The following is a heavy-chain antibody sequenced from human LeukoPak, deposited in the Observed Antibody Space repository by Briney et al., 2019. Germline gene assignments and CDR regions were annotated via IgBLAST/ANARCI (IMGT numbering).Heavy chain of an antibody. CDR2: IYYSGST. Sequence: PSETLSLTCTVSGGSISSHYWSWIRQPPGKGLEWIGYIYYSGSTNYNPSLKSRVTISVDTSKNQFSLKLSSVTAADTAVYYCATLMVVTARGGQYWGQGTLVTVSS. V-gene: IGHV4-59*11. CDR1: GGSISSHY. CDR3: ATLMVVTARGGQY. D-gene: IGHD2-21*02. J-gene: IGHJ4*02.